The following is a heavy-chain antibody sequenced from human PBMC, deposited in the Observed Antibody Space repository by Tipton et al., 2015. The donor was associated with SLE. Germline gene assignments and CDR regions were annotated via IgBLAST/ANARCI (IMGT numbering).Heavy chain of an antibody. V-gene: IGHV4-39*07. CDR3: ARQDPVVAAHAFDI. CDR2: IYYSGST. Sequence: TLSLTCTVSGGSISSSSYYWGWIRQPPGKGLEWIGSIYYSGSTYYNPSLKSRVTISVDTPKNQFSLKLSSVTAADTAVYYCARQDPVVAAHAFDIWGQGTMVTVSS. J-gene: IGHJ3*02. CDR1: GGSISSSSYY. D-gene: IGHD2-15*01.